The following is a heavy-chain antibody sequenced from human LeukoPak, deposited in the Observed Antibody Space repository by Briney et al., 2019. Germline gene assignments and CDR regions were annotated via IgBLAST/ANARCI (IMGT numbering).Heavy chain of an antibody. V-gene: IGHV3-23*01. D-gene: IGHD3-10*01. J-gene: IGHJ4*02. Sequence: PGGSLRLSCAASDFSFITYAMSSVRQAPGKGLEWVSSISGGGDATYYADSVKGRFTISRDNSKNTLYLQMNSLRVEDTAVYYCARDSSMLRGPLVIYYFDFWGQGTLVTVSS. CDR2: ISGGGDAT. CDR3: ARDSSMLRGPLVIYYFDF. CDR1: DFSFITYA.